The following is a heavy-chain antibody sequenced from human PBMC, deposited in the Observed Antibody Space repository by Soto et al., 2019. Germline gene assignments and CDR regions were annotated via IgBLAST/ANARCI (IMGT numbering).Heavy chain of an antibody. J-gene: IGHJ3*02. Sequence: GGSLRLSCAASGFTFSSYAMGWVRQAPGKGLEWVSGISGSGNSTYYADSVKGRFTISRDNSKNTLYLQIHSLRAEDTAVYYCAKDYGGNPNRDSFDIWGQGTMVTVSS. V-gene: IGHV3-23*01. CDR1: GFTFSSYA. CDR2: ISGSGNST. CDR3: AKDYGGNPNRDSFDI. D-gene: IGHD4-17*01.